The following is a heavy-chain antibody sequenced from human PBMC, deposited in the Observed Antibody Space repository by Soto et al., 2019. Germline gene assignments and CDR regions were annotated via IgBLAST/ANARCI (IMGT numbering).Heavy chain of an antibody. CDR1: GYTFTSYA. CDR3: ARNYGDYLYWYFDL. D-gene: IGHD4-17*01. J-gene: IGHJ2*01. CDR2: INAGNGNT. V-gene: IGHV1-3*01. Sequence: QVQLVQSGAEVKKPGASVKVSCKASGYTFTSYAMHWVRQAPGQRLEWMGWINAGNGNTKYSQKFQGRVTITRDTSASTAYMELSSLRSEDTAVYYCARNYGDYLYWYFDLWGRGTLDTVSS.